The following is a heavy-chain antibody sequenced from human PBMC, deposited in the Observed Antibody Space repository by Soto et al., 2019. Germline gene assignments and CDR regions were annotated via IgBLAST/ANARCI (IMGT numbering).Heavy chain of an antibody. J-gene: IGHJ3*02. CDR2: LSAYNGNT. CDR1: GYTFTSYG. Sequence: ASVKVSCKASGYTFTSYGISWVRQAPGQGLEWMGWLSAYNGNTNYAQNLQGRVTMTTDTSTSTAYMELRSLRSDDTAVYYCATAPYDFWSGYYALELDAFDIWGQGTMVTVSS. D-gene: IGHD3-3*01. CDR3: ATAPYDFWSGYYALELDAFDI. V-gene: IGHV1-18*04.